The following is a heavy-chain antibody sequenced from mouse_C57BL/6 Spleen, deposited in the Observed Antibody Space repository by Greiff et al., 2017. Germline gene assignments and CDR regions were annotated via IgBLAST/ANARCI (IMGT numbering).Heavy chain of an antibody. Sequence: VKLQQPGAELVKPGASVKLSCKASGYTFTSYWMHWVKQRPGQGLEWIGMIHPNSGSTNYNEKFKSKATLTVNKSSSTAYMQLSSLTSEDSAVYYCARSGNYPAWFAYWGQGTLVTVSA. CDR2: IHPNSGST. J-gene: IGHJ3*01. V-gene: IGHV1-64*01. CDR1: GYTFTSYW. D-gene: IGHD2-1*01. CDR3: ARSGNYPAWFAY.